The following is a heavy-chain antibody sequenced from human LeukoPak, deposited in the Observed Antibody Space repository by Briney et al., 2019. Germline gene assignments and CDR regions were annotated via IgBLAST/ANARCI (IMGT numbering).Heavy chain of an antibody. Sequence: GGSLRLSCAASGFTVSSNYMSWVRQAPGKGLEWVSVIHSGGSTYYADSVKGRFTISRDNSKNTLYLQMNSLRAEDTAVYYCARTSSSSSFYYYYYYMDVWGKGTTVTVSS. D-gene: IGHD6-6*01. CDR3: ARTSSSSSFYYYYYYMDV. V-gene: IGHV3-53*01. CDR2: IHSGGST. J-gene: IGHJ6*03. CDR1: GFTVSSNY.